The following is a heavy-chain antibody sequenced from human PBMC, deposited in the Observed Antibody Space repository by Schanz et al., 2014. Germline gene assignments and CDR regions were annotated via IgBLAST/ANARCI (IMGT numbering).Heavy chain of an antibody. V-gene: IGHV4-59*08. Sequence: QVQLQESGPGLVKPSETLSLTCTVSGGSISSYYWSWIRQPPGKGLEWIGFIYYRGNTNYNPSLPSRATMSVDTSKNHFSRKLSSVTAADTAVYYCARRIWDGDYYYFDYWGQGTLVTVSS. D-gene: IGHD4-17*01. CDR2: IYYRGNT. J-gene: IGHJ4*02. CDR1: GGSISSYY. CDR3: ARRIWDGDYYYFDY.